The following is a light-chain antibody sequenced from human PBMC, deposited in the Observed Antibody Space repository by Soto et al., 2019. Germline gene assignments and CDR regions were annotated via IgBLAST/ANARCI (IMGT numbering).Light chain of an antibody. CDR3: SSYEV. J-gene: IGLJ1*01. CDR2: DVS. V-gene: IGLV2-14*01. CDR1: SSDVGGYNY. Sequence: QSVLTQPASVSGSPGQSITISCTGTSSDVGGYNYVSWYQQHPGKAPKLMIYDVSNRPSGVSNRFSGSKSGNTASLTISGLQAEDEADYYCSSYEVFGTRTKVTVL.